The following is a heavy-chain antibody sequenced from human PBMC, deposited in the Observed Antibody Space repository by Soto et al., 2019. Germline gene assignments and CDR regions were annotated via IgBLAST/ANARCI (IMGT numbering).Heavy chain of an antibody. CDR3: ARGPYYDLIWNYYYMDV. CDR2: IYYSGST. CDR1: GGSINNSSYL. Sequence: PSETLSLTCTVSGGSINNSSYLLGWIRPPPGKGLQWIGNIYYSGSTNYNPSLKSRVTISVDTSKNHFSLRLTSVTAADTAVYYCARGPYYDLIWNYYYMDVWGKGTTVTVSS. D-gene: IGHD3-16*01. V-gene: IGHV4-39*02. J-gene: IGHJ6*03.